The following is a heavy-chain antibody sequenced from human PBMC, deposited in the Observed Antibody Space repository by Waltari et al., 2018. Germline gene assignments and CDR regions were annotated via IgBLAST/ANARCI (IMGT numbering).Heavy chain of an antibody. CDR1: GGSISSSSYY. J-gene: IGHJ5*02. V-gene: IGHV4-39*07. CDR2: IYYSGST. D-gene: IGHD4-17*01. CDR3: ARAGRLRWNWFDP. Sequence: QLQLQESGPGLVKPSETLSLTCTVSGGSISSSSYYWGWIRQPPGKGLEWVGRIYYSGSTYYNPSLKSRVTISVDTSKNQFSLKLSSVTAADTAVYYCARAGRLRWNWFDPWGQGTLVTVSS.